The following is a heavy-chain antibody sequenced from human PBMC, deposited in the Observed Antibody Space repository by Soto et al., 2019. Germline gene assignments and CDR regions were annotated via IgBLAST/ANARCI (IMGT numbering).Heavy chain of an antibody. D-gene: IGHD4-17*01. J-gene: IGHJ4*02. Sequence: QVQLVQSGAEVKKPGSSVKVSCKASGGTFSSYTISWVRQAPGQGLEWMGRIIPILGIANYAQKFQGRVTITADKSTSTAYMELSSLRSEDTAVYYCARDSHNPNDYGDYVVDYWGQGTLVTVSS. V-gene: IGHV1-69*08. CDR3: ARDSHNPNDYGDYVVDY. CDR1: GGTFSSYT. CDR2: IIPILGIA.